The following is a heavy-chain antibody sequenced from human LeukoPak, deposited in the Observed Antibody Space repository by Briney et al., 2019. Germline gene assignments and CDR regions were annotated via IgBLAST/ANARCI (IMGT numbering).Heavy chain of an antibody. J-gene: IGHJ4*02. D-gene: IGHD2-21*01. V-gene: IGHV4-59*01. CDR2: TFQSGST. CDR1: GGSIGSYY. Sequence: SETLSLTCTVSGGSIGSYYWSWIRQPPGKGLEWIGYTFQSGSTSYNPSLKSRVTISVDTSKNQFSLNLRSVTTADTAVYYCARTFHMWGQGTLVTVSA. CDR3: ARTFHM.